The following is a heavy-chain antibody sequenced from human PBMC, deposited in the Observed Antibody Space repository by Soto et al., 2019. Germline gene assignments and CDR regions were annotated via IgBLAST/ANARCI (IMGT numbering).Heavy chain of an antibody. CDR2: IYWDDDK. V-gene: IGHV2-5*02. D-gene: IGHD2-2*01. Sequence: QITLKESGPTLVKPTQTLTLTCTFSGFSLSTSGVGVAWIRQPPGKALEWLALIYWDDDKRYRPSLDSRLPITSDTTTTQVVLTMTNMKSADTATHYCAYLPSRGRSCSRFSFSSKDVWGQGTTVPVSS. J-gene: IGHJ6*02. CDR1: GFSLSTSGVG. CDR3: AYLPSRGRSCSRFSFSSKDV.